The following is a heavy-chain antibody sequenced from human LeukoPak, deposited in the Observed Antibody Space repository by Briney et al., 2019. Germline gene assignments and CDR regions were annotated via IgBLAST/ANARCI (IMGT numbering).Heavy chain of an antibody. V-gene: IGHV4-59*01. CDR2: IYYSGST. J-gene: IGHJ4*02. CDR1: GGSISSYY. D-gene: IGHD6-13*01. Sequence: SETLSLTCTVSGGSISSYYWSWIRQPPGKGLEWIGYIYYSGSTNYNPSLKSRVTISVDTSKNQFSLKLSSVTAADTAVYYCARAAADRKPTGHFDYWGQGTLVTVSS. CDR3: ARAAADRKPTGHFDY.